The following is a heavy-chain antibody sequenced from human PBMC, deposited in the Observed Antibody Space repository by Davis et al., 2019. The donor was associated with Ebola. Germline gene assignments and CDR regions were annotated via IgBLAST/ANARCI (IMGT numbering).Heavy chain of an antibody. D-gene: IGHD1-7*01. CDR2: IIPLFPSP. V-gene: IGHV1-69*13. J-gene: IGHJ5*02. CDR1: GGAFSTYS. CDR3: AMGGNNWNFRGLGNHFDT. Sequence: SVKVSCKASGGAFSTYSITWVRQAPGQGLEWMGGIIPLFPSPNYAKKFRGRMTITADQSTSTVYKELSSLRSEDKAIYYCAMGGNNWNFRGLGNHFDTWGQGKQVTVSS.